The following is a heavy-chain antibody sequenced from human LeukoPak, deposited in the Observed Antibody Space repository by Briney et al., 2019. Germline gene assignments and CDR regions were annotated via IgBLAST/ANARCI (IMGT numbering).Heavy chain of an antibody. CDR1: GFTFSSYL. V-gene: IGHV3-23*01. CDR3: ARDSSHYLGSSDY. CDR2: ISESGDVT. Sequence: PGGSLRLSCVVSGFTFSSYLMSWVSQAPGKGLEWVSVISESGDVTHYADSMKARFTISRDNTKNTLNLQMNRLRPDDTAIYYCARDSSHYLGSSDYWGQGTLVTVSS. J-gene: IGHJ4*02. D-gene: IGHD6-6*01.